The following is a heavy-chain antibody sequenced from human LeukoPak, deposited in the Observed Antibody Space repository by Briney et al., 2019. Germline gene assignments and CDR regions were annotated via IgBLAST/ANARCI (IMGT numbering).Heavy chain of an antibody. CDR1: GGSISTYYW. CDR3: AHYYSGSGSFYSQHFDY. Sequence: TLSLTCTVSGGSISTYYWSWIRQPPGKALEWLALIYWDDDKRYSPSLKSRLTISKDTSKNQVVLTMTNMDPVDTATYYCAHYYSGSGSFYSQHFDYWGQGTLVTVSS. D-gene: IGHD3-10*01. J-gene: IGHJ4*02. CDR2: IYWDDDK. V-gene: IGHV2-5*08.